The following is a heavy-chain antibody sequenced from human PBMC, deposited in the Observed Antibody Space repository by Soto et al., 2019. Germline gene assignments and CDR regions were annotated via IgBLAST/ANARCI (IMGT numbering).Heavy chain of an antibody. CDR2: IWYDGSNK. J-gene: IGHJ4*02. D-gene: IGHD1-26*01. CDR1: GFTFGSYG. Sequence: QVQLVESGGGVVQPGRSLRLSCAASGFTFGSYGMHWVRQAPGKGLEWVAVIWYDGSNKYYADSVKGRFTISRDNSKNTLYLQMNSLRAEDTAVYYCARVDSGSYQSDYWGQGTLVTVSS. CDR3: ARVDSGSYQSDY. V-gene: IGHV3-33*01.